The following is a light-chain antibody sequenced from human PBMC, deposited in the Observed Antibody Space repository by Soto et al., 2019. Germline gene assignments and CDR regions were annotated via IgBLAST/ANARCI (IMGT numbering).Light chain of an antibody. CDR1: QSVRRTY. CDR2: ATS. V-gene: IGKV3-20*01. J-gene: IGKJ2*01. Sequence: EIVLTQSPGTLSLSPGERATLSCRAGQSVRRTYLAWYRQKPGQAPRLLIFATSSRATGIPNRFSGSGSGADFTLTISRLEPEDSAVYYCQLFFGTPRYTFGQGTKLEIK. CDR3: QLFFGTPRYT.